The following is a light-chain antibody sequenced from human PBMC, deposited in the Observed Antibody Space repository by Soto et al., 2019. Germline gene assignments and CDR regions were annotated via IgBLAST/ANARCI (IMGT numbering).Light chain of an antibody. V-gene: IGKV1-5*03. CDR1: HSISTW. CDR2: RAS. J-gene: IGKJ1*01. CDR3: QQYNSFPT. Sequence: DIQMTQSPSTLSASVGDRVTITCRASHSISTWLAWYQQKPGKAPNLLIYRASSLESGVPSRFSGSGSGTEFTLTISSLQPDDFATYYCQQYNSFPTCGQGPKVEIK.